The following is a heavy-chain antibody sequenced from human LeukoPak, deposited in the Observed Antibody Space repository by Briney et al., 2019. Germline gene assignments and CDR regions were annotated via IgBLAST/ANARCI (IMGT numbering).Heavy chain of an antibody. CDR2: IKQDGSGQ. D-gene: IGHD6-19*01. CDR3: TTGYSSGWYNEGNY. CDR1: GFTFSRYW. J-gene: IGHJ4*02. V-gene: IGHV3-7*01. Sequence: QPGGSLRLSCVASGFTFSRYWMSWVRQAPGKGVEWVAKIKQDGSGQYYLDSVKGRFTISRDNAKNSLYLQMNSLRAEDTAVYFCTTGYSSGWYNEGNYWGQGTLVTVSS.